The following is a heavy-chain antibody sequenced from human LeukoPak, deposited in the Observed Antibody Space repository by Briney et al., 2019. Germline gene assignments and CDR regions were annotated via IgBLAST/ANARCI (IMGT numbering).Heavy chain of an antibody. Sequence: SETLSLTCTVSGGSISSYYWSWIRQPPRKGLEWIGYIYYSGSTNYNPSLKSRVTISVDTSKNQFSLKLSSVTAADTAVYYCARDRAYCSGGSCPYYYYGMDVWGQGTTVTVSS. J-gene: IGHJ6*02. CDR2: IYYSGST. V-gene: IGHV4-59*01. CDR3: ARDRAYCSGGSCPYYYYGMDV. D-gene: IGHD2-15*01. CDR1: GGSISSYY.